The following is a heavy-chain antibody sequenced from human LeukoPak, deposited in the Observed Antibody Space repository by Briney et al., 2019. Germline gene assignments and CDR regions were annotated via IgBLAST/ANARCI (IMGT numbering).Heavy chain of an antibody. Sequence: QPGRSLRLSCAASGFTFSTYVLHWVRQAPGKGLEWVAVISHDGSEKYYADSVKGRFTISRDNSKNTLFLQMNSLRAEDTAVYYCAKAQGSCGGDTCQYAVDVWGQGTTVTVSS. CDR2: ISHDGSEK. J-gene: IGHJ6*02. V-gene: IGHV3-30*18. D-gene: IGHD2-15*01. CDR3: AKAQGSCGGDTCQYAVDV. CDR1: GFTFSTYV.